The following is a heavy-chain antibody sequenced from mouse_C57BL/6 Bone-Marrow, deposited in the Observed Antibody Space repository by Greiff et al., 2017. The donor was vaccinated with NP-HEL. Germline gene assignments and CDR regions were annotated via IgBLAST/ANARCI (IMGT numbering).Heavy chain of an antibody. V-gene: IGHV5-17*01. D-gene: IGHD1-1*01. CDR2: ISSGSSTI. Sequence: EVKLVESGGGLVKPGGSLKLSCAASGFTFSDYGMHWVRQAPEKGLAWVAYISSGSSTIYYADTVKGRFTISRDNAKNTLFLQMTSLRSEDTAMYYCAREGGTTVVPYWYFDVWGTGTTVTVSS. J-gene: IGHJ1*03. CDR1: GFTFSDYG. CDR3: AREGGTTVVPYWYFDV.